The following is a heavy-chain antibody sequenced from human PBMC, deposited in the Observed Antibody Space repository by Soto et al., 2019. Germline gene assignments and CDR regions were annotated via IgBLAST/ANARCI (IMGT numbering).Heavy chain of an antibody. D-gene: IGHD3-22*01. CDR3: AHRPHPYEVYFDL. V-gene: IGHV2-5*02. Sequence: QITLKESGPTLVKPTQTLTLTCAFSGFSLNTPGVGVGWIRQPPGKALEWLALIYWDDDKRYSPSLEGRLTLTXDXPRNQVVLTMTNLDPVDTATYYCAHRPHPYEVYFDLWGRGTLVTVSS. CDR2: IYWDDDK. J-gene: IGHJ2*01. CDR1: GFSLNTPGVG.